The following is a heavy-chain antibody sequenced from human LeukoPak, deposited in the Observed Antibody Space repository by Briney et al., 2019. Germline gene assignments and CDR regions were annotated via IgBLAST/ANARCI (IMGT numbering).Heavy chain of an antibody. CDR1: GFTFSSYS. Sequence: GGSLRLSCAASGFTFSSYSMNWVRQAPGKGLEWISSISTSSSYIYYADSMKGRLAISRDNAKNSLYLQINSLRAEDTAVYYCARDRWFDYWGQGTLVTVSS. V-gene: IGHV3-21*01. J-gene: IGHJ4*02. CDR2: ISTSSSYI. D-gene: IGHD5-24*01. CDR3: ARDRWFDY.